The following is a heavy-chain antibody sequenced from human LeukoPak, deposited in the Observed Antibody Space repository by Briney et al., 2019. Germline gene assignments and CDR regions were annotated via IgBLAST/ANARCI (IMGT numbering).Heavy chain of an antibody. CDR3: ARTDYGDYSYYFDY. CDR2: ISAYNGNT. D-gene: IGHD4-17*01. Sequence: ASVRVSCKASDYTFINYGISWVRQAPGQGLEWMGWISAYNGNTNYAQRLQGRVTMTTDTSTSTAYMELRSLRSDDTAVYYCARTDYGDYSYYFDYWGQGTLVTVSS. J-gene: IGHJ4*02. CDR1: DYTFINYG. V-gene: IGHV1-18*01.